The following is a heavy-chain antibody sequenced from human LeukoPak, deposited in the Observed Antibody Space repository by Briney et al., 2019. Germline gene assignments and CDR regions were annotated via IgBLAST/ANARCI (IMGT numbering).Heavy chain of an antibody. Sequence: SETLSLTCTVSGGSISSYYWSWIRQPPGKGLEWIRHIYYSGSTNYNPSLKSRVTISVDTSKNQFSLKLSSVTAADTAVYYCARDSGILTGPNDYMDVWGKGTTVTVSS. CDR3: ARDSGILTGPNDYMDV. D-gene: IGHD3-9*01. CDR2: IYYSGST. CDR1: GGSISSYY. V-gene: IGHV4-59*01. J-gene: IGHJ6*03.